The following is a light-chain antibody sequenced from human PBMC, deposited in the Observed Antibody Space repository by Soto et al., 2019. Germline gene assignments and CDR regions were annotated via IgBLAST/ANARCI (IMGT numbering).Light chain of an antibody. J-gene: IGLJ1*01. Sequence: QSVLTQPASVSGSPGQSIAISCTGTSSDFGGYNFVSWYQQHPGKAAKLMIYDVANRPSGVSNRFSGSKSGNTASLTISGLQAEDEADYYCCSYTSINNTLLFGTGTKVTVL. CDR1: SSDFGGYNF. CDR3: CSYTSINNTLL. V-gene: IGLV2-14*01. CDR2: DVA.